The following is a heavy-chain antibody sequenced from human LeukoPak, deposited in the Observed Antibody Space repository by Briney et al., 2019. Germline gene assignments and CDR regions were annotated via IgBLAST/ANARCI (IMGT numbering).Heavy chain of an antibody. CDR1: GYTFTSYG. V-gene: IGHV1-18*04. CDR2: ISAYNGNT. J-gene: IGHJ4*02. CDR3: ARDSPRLPTLYYFDC. Sequence: ASVKVSCKASGYTFTSYGISWVRQAPGQGLEWMGWISAYNGNTNYAQKLQGRVTMTTDTSTSTAYMELRSLRSDDTAVYYCARDSPRLPTLYYFDCWGQGTLVTVSS. D-gene: IGHD6-25*01.